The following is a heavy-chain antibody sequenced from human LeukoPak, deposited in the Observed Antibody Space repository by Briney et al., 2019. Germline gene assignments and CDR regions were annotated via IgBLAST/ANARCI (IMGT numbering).Heavy chain of an antibody. CDR1: GFTFDDYA. J-gene: IGHJ6*03. D-gene: IGHD2-2*01. V-gene: IGHV3-9*01. Sequence: PGGSLRLSRAASGFTFDDYAMHWVQQAPGKGLEWVSGISWNSGSIGYADSVKGRFTISRDNAKNSLYLQMNSLRDEDTALYYCANLGSAGCRRITSCSAYMDVWGKGTTVTVSS. CDR2: ISWNSGSI. CDR3: ANLGSAGCRRITSCSAYMDV.